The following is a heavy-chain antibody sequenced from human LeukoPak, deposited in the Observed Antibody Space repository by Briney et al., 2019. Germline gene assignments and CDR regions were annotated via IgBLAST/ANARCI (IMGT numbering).Heavy chain of an antibody. CDR2: IKKDGGET. CDR3: ARGRYSGTTYYFDY. Sequence: GGSLRLSCAASGFTFSTSWMSWVRQVPGEGLEWVANIKKDGGETYYVDSVKGRFTISRDNAKISLYLQMSSLRAEDTAMYYCARGRYSGTTYYFDYWGLGTLVTVSS. V-gene: IGHV3-7*03. CDR1: GFTFSTSW. J-gene: IGHJ4*02. D-gene: IGHD5-12*01.